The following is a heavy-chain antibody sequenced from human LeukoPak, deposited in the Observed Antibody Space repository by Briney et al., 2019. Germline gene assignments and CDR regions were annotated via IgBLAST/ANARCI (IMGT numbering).Heavy chain of an antibody. CDR2: INSDGGST. J-gene: IGHJ4*02. CDR1: GFPFSAYS. CDR3: ARDLRSPSDTNIAIDY. V-gene: IGHV3-74*01. Sequence: GGSLRLSCAASGFPFSAYSMNWVRQTPGKGLVWVSRINSDGGSTVSADSVKGRFTISRDNAMNTLYLQMNSLRAEDTAVYYCARDLRSPSDTNIAIDYWGQGTLVTVSS.